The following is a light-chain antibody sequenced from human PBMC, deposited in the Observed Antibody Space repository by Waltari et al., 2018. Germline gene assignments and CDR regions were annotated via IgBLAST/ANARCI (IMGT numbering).Light chain of an antibody. V-gene: IGLV2-14*01. CDR1: SSDVGSYNY. CDR2: DVT. J-gene: IGLJ3*02. Sequence: QSALTQPASVSGSPGQSIPISCTGTSSDVGSYNYGPWYQQHPGKAPKLMIYDVTKRPSGVSNRFSGSKSGNTASLTISGLQAEDEADYYCSSYTSSSTWVFGGGTKLTVL. CDR3: SSYTSSSTWV.